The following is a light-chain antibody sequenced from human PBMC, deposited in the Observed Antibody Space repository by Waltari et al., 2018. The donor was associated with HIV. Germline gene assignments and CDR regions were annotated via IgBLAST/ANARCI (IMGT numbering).Light chain of an antibody. CDR3: NSYAGSDNVL. V-gene: IGLV2-8*01. CDR1: SSDVGGYNL. CDR2: EVT. Sequence: QSALTQPPSASGSPGPSVTISCTGSSSDVGGYNLVPWYQHHPGKALKLIIYEVTKRPSGVPDRFFGSKSANTASLTVSGLQAEDEADYYCNSYAGSDNVLFGGGTKLTVL. J-gene: IGLJ2*01.